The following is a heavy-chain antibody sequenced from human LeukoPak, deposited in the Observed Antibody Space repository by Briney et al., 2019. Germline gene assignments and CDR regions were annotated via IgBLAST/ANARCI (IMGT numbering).Heavy chain of an antibody. CDR1: GFIFSSYS. CDR2: ISSSSSYI. CDR3: AKAPPNNYDSSGGPLDY. Sequence: PGGSLRLSCAASGFIFSSYSMNWVRQAPGKGLEWVSSISSSSSYIYYADSVKGRFTNSRDNSKNTLYLQMNSLRAEDTAVYYCAKAPPNNYDSSGGPLDYWGQGTLVTVSS. D-gene: IGHD3-22*01. J-gene: IGHJ4*02. V-gene: IGHV3-21*04.